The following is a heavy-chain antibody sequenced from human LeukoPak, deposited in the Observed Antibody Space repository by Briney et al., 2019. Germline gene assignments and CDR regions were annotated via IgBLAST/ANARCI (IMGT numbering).Heavy chain of an antibody. CDR2: IKQDGSEK. CDR1: GFTFSSYW. CDR3: VRTGVLWWGRRVCYFDY. Sequence: PGGSLRLSCAASGFTFSSYWMSWVRQAPGKGLEWVANIKQDGSEKYYVDSVKGRFTISRDNAKNSLYLQLNSLRAEDTAVYYCVRTGVLWWGRRVCYFDYWGQGTLGTVSS. V-gene: IGHV3-7*01. D-gene: IGHD2-21*01. J-gene: IGHJ4*02.